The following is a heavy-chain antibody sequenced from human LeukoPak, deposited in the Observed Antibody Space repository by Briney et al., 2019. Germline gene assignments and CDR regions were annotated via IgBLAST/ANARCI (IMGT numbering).Heavy chain of an antibody. CDR1: GFTFSTYA. CDR3: AQDAIYGSAWNWFDP. D-gene: IGHD6-19*01. CDR2: ISYDGSNK. J-gene: IGHJ5*02. Sequence: GGSLRLSCAASGFTFSTYAMHWVRQAPGKGLEWVAVISYDGSNKYYADSVKGRFTISRDNSKNTLYLQMNSLRPEDTAVYYCAQDAIYGSAWNWFDPWGQGTLVTVSS. V-gene: IGHV3-30*18.